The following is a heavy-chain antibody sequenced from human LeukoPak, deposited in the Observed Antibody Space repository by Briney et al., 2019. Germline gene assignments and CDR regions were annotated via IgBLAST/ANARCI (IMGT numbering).Heavy chain of an antibody. CDR1: GYTFTIYE. V-gene: IGHV1-3*04. Sequence: ASVKVSRTTSGYTFTIYEIHWVRQAPGQGLEWLGWINTGDGNTAYSEKFQGRVTITKDTSASTVYMDLSNLSSEDTAMYYCARDWGLDYWGQGTLVTVSS. CDR2: INTGDGNT. CDR3: ARDWGLDY. D-gene: IGHD3-16*01. J-gene: IGHJ4*02.